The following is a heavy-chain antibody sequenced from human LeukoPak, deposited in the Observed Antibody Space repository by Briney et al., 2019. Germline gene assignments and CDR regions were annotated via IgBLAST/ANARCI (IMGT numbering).Heavy chain of an antibody. CDR3: ARGADFDWLLFGGYDY. J-gene: IGHJ4*02. V-gene: IGHV3-30*04. D-gene: IGHD3-9*01. Sequence: GGSLRLSCAASGFTFSSYAMHWVRQAPGKGLEWVAVISYDGSNKYYADSVKGRFTISRDNSKNALYLQMNSLRAEDTAVYYCARGADFDWLLFGGYDYWGQGTLVTVSS. CDR2: ISYDGSNK. CDR1: GFTFSSYA.